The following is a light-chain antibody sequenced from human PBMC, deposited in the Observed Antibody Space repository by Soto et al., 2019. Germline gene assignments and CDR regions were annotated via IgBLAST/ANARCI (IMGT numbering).Light chain of an antibody. J-gene: IGKJ1*01. Sequence: EIVLTQSPATLSLSPGERATLSCRASQSVSSYLAWYQQKPGQAPRLLIYDASNRATGIPGRFSGSGSGTDFTLTISSLEPEDFEVYYCQQRGNWQWEFGSGPKVHI. CDR1: QSVSSY. CDR3: QQRGNWQWE. CDR2: DAS. V-gene: IGKV3-11*01.